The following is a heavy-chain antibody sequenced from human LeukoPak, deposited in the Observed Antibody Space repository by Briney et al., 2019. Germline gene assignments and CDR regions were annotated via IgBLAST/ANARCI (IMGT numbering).Heavy chain of an antibody. CDR1: GFTFSSYW. CDR2: ISGSSGST. V-gene: IGHV3-23*01. D-gene: IGHD1-20*01. Sequence: GGSLRLSCAASGFTFSSYWMHWVRQAPGKGLECVSAISGSSGSTYYADSVKGRFTISRDNSKNTLYLQMNSLRAEDTAVYYCAKGITATTGIFDIWGQGTMVTVSS. CDR3: AKGITATTGIFDI. J-gene: IGHJ3*02.